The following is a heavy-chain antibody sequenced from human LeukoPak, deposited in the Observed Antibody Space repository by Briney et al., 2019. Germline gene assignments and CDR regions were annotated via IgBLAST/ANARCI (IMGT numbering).Heavy chain of an antibody. CDR1: GFTFSNYN. CDR2: ISSSSSYI. D-gene: IGHD5-24*01. J-gene: IGHJ4*02. V-gene: IGHV3-21*01. CDR3: ARAVEMSTIPAY. Sequence: PGGSLRLSCAASGFTFSNYNMNWVRQAPGKGLEWVSSISSSSSYIYYADSLKGRFTISRDNAKNSLYLQMNSLRAEDTAVYYCARAVEMSTIPAYWGQGTLVTVSS.